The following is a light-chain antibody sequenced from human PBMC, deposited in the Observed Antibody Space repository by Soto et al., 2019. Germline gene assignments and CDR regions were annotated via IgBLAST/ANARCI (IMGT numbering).Light chain of an antibody. CDR2: GNS. J-gene: IGLJ3*02. Sequence: QSVLTQPPSVSGAPGQWVTISCTGSSSNIGAGYDVHWYQQLPGTAPKLLIYGNSNRPSGVPDRFSGSKSGTSASLAITGLQAEDEADYYCQSYDSSLTLSVFGGGTKLTVL. V-gene: IGLV1-40*01. CDR3: QSYDSSLTLSV. CDR1: SSNIGAGYD.